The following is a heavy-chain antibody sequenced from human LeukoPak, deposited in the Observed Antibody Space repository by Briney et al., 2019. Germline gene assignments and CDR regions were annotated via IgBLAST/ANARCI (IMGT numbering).Heavy chain of an antibody. Sequence: GESLKISCKGSGYNFTNYWIGWVRQMPGKGLEWMGIIYPDYSDTRYSPSFQGQVTISADKSISTAYLQWSSLKASDTAMYYCARQMYSSSWYRAADTFDIWGQGTMVTVSS. CDR1: GYNFTNYW. V-gene: IGHV5-51*01. D-gene: IGHD6-13*01. J-gene: IGHJ3*02. CDR2: IYPDYSDT. CDR3: ARQMYSSSWYRAADTFDI.